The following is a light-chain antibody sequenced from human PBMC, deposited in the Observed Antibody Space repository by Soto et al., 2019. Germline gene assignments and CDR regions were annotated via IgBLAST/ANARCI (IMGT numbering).Light chain of an antibody. V-gene: IGKV3-20*01. J-gene: IGKJ2*01. CDR2: GAS. CDR1: QSVSSSY. Sequence: EIVLTQSPGTLSLSPGERATISCRASQSVSSSYLAWYQQKPGQAPRLLIYGASSRANGIPDRFSGSGSGTDFTLSISRLEPEDFAVYYFQKKGSSPYTLGQGTKLEIK. CDR3: QKKGSSPYT.